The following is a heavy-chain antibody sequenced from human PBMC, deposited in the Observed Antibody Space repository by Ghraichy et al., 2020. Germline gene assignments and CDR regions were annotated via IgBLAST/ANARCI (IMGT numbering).Heavy chain of an antibody. V-gene: IGHV3-23*01. CDR3: AKADIWFRELLYAFDI. J-gene: IGHJ3*02. CDR2: ISGSGGST. D-gene: IGHD3-10*01. CDR1: GFTFSSYA. Sequence: GGSLRLSCAASGFTFSSYAMSWVRQAPGKGLEWVSAISGSGGSTYYADSVKGRFTISRDNSKNTLYLQMNSLRAEDTAVYYCAKADIWFRELLYAFDIWGQGTMVTVSS.